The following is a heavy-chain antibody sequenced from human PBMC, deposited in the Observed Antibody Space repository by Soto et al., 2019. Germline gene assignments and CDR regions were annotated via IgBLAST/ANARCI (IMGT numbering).Heavy chain of an antibody. J-gene: IGHJ4*02. Sequence: LRLSCAASGFTFSTYAMAWVRQAPGKGLEYVSAISSNGGSIYYGNSVKGRFTISRDNSKNTLYLQMNSLRVEDTAVYYCARGPMQFAFFDYWGQGTLVTVSS. CDR1: GFTFSTYA. D-gene: IGHD3-10*01. CDR3: ARGPMQFAFFDY. CDR2: ISSNGGSI. V-gene: IGHV3-64*01.